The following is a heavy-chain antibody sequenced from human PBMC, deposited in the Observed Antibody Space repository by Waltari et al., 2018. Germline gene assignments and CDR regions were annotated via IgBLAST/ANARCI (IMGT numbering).Heavy chain of an antibody. D-gene: IGHD3-22*01. V-gene: IGHV1-2*06. Sequence: QVQLVQSGAEVKKPGASVKVSCKASGYTFTGYYMHWVRQAPGQGLEWMGRINPNSGGTNYAQKFQGRVTMTRDTSISTAYMELSRLRSDDTAVYYCARGVVPVISYYDSSGYYYAFDYWGQGTLVTVSS. CDR2: INPNSGGT. CDR3: ARGVVPVISYYDSSGYYYAFDY. J-gene: IGHJ4*02. CDR1: GYTFTGYY.